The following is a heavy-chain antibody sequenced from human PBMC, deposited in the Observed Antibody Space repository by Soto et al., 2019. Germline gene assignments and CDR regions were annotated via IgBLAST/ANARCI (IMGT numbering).Heavy chain of an antibody. J-gene: IGHJ4*02. V-gene: IGHV3-23*01. CDR1: GVAFGNSA. CDR3: AKDFSYASGSTFDY. CDR2: ISGGGGST. Sequence: GGSLRLSCAASGVAFGNSAMSWVRQAPGKGLEWVSSISGGGGSTYYADSVKGRFTISRDNSKTTLYLQMSSLRAEDTAVYYCAKDFSYASGSTFDYWGQGTLVTVSS. D-gene: IGHD5-12*01.